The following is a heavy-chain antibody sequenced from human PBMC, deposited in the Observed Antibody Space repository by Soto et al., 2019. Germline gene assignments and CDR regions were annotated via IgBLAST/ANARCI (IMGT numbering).Heavy chain of an antibody. CDR1: GDSVSSNSPT. CDR2: TYYRSKWYS. J-gene: IGHJ5*02. CDR3: NRGGYNWFDT. V-gene: IGHV6-1*01. Sequence: PSQTLSLTCAISGDSVSSNSPTWNWIRQSPSRGLEWLGRTYYRSKWYSDYAVSVKSRTTINADTSKNQFSLQLNSVTHEDTAIHYCNRGGYNWFDTWGQGTLVTVSS.